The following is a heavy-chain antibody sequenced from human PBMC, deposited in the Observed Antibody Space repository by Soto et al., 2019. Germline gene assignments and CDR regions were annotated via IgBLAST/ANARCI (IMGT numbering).Heavy chain of an antibody. V-gene: IGHV3-23*01. Sequence: GGSLRLSCAASGFTFSDYAMSWVRQAPGKGLEWVSGISDSGSGTYYADSVKGRFTISRDNSKNTLFLQMSSLRAEDTALYYCAKDKIVGATNDAFDIWGQGTMVTVS. CDR3: AKDKIVGATNDAFDI. J-gene: IGHJ3*02. CDR2: ISDSGSGT. CDR1: GFTFSDYA. D-gene: IGHD1-26*01.